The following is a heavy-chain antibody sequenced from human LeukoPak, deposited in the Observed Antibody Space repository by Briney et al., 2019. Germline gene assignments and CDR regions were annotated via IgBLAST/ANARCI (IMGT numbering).Heavy chain of an antibody. CDR1: GFTFSSYG. CDR3: ARDKGYSYGHAFDY. J-gene: IGHJ4*02. CDR2: VWYDGSNK. Sequence: GTSLRLSCAASGFTFSSYGMHWVRQAPGKGLEWVTLVWYDGSNKCYAESVKGRFTISRDNSENTLYPQMNSLRAEDTAVYYCARDKGYSYGHAFDYWGQGTLVTVSS. D-gene: IGHD5-18*01. V-gene: IGHV3-33*01.